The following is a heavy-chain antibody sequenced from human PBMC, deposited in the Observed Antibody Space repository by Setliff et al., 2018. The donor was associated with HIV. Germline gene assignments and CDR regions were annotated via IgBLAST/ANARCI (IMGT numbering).Heavy chain of an antibody. V-gene: IGHV1-2*02. D-gene: IGHD2-21*02. J-gene: IGHJ3*02. CDR3: TRATRYYGGGCSSGGAYDI. Sequence: ASVKVSCKASGFTFNKFHIQWVRQAPGQGLEWMGWINVDSGGTNYVQKFQGRVTMTWDTSISTAYMDLSSLTSDDTAIYYCTRATRYYGGGCSSGGAYDIWGQGAVVTVSS. CDR1: GFTFNKFH. CDR2: INVDSGGT.